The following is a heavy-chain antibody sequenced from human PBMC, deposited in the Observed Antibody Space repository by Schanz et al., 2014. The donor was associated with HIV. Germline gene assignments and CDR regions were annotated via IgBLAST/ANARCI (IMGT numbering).Heavy chain of an antibody. CDR2: ISGSATTT. J-gene: IGHJ4*02. D-gene: IGHD3-22*01. CDR1: GFTFSNYA. V-gene: IGHV3-23*01. Sequence: EVQLLESGGGLAQPGGSLTLSCAVSGFTFSNYAMSWVRQAPGKGLEWVSSISGSATTTYYAESVKGRFTISRHNSKNTLYLQMTTLRTEDTAVYYCAKPEYDSRGNSQSHFDSWGQGTLVTVSS. CDR3: AKPEYDSRGNSQSHFDS.